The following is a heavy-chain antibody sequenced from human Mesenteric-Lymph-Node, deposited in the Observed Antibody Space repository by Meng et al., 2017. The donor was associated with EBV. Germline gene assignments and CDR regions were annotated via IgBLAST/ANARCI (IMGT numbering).Heavy chain of an antibody. CDR3: ARNLAVRSWFDL. Sequence: QLARCGAGMRTPSASPSLPCTVSGVSFSTHANYWAWIRQPPGKGREWNGSSNHTGTNLYNPSFQNRFTMSFDTSNNHFFLQLTSVTAADTAMYYWARNLAVRSWFDLWGQGILVTVSS. V-gene: IGHV4-39*02. D-gene: IGHD3-10*01. CDR2: SNHTGTN. CDR1: GVSFSTHANY. J-gene: IGHJ5*02.